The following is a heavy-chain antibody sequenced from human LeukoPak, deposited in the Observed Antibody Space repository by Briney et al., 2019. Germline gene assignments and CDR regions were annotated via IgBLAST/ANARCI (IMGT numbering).Heavy chain of an antibody. CDR2: ISYDGSNK. D-gene: IGHD3-16*02. J-gene: IGHJ4*02. CDR1: GFTFSSYG. V-gene: IGHV3-30*18. CDR3: ANIVLGPFDY. Sequence: GGSLRLSCAASGFTFSSYGMHWVRQAPGKGLEWVAVISYDGSNKYYADSVKGRFTISRDNSKNTLYLQMNSLRAEDTAVYYCANIVLGPFDYWGQGTLVTVSS.